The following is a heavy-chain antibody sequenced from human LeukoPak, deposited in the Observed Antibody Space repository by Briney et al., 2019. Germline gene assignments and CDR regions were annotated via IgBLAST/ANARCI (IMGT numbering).Heavy chain of an antibody. Sequence: SETLSLTCAVYGGSFSAYYWSWIRQPPGKGLEWIGENNHSGSTKYNPSLKSRLTISVDTSKNQFSLNLSSVTAADTAVYYCARGRLMAPRNYNWFDPWGQGTLVTVSS. V-gene: IGHV4-34*01. D-gene: IGHD1-14*01. CDR3: ARGRLMAPRNYNWFDP. CDR1: GGSFSAYY. CDR2: NNHSGST. J-gene: IGHJ5*02.